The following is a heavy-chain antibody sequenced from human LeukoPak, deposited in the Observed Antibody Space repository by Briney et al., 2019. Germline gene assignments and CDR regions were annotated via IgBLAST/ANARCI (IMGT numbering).Heavy chain of an antibody. V-gene: IGHV1-69*05. J-gene: IGHJ5*02. CDR2: IIPIFGTA. D-gene: IGHD6-6*01. CDR1: GGTFSSYA. CDR3: ARGSSSGPLIPKTGNWFDP. Sequence: GASVKVSCMASGGTFSSYAISWVRQAPGQGLEWMGGIIPIFGTANYAQKFQGRVTITTDESTSTAYMELSSLRSEDTAVYYCARGSSSGPLIPKTGNWFDPWGQGTLVTVSS.